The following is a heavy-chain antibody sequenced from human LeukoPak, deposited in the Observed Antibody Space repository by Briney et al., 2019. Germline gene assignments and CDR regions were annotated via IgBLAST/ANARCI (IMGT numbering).Heavy chain of an antibody. J-gene: IGHJ4*02. D-gene: IGHD2-2*01. CDR3: AKDPRAQYCSSTSCSHYDY. CDR2: ISGSGGST. V-gene: IGHV3-23*01. Sequence: GGSLRLSCAASGFTFSSYAMSWVRQAPGKGLEWVSAISGSGGSTYYADSVKGRFTISRDNSKNTLYLQMDSLRAEDTAVYYCAKDPRAQYCSSTSCSHYDYWGQGTLATVSS. CDR1: GFTFSSYA.